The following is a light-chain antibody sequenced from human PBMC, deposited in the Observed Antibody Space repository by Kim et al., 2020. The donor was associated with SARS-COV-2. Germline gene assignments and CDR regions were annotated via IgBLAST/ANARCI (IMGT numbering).Light chain of an antibody. V-gene: IGKV3-11*01. CDR1: QSVGIQ. J-gene: IGKJ4*01. Sequence: EIVLTQSPATLSLSPGERATLSCRASQSVGIQLAWYQQKPGQAPRLLIHDASNRATGIPARFSGSGSGTDFILTISSLEPEDFAFYYFQQPHRWPLTFGGGTKLEI. CDR3: QQPHRWPLT. CDR2: DAS.